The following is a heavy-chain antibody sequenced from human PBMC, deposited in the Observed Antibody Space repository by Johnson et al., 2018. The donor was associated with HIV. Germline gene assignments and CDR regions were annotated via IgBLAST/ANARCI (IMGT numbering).Heavy chain of an antibody. V-gene: IGHV3-7*05. Sequence: VQVLESGGDLVQPGGSLRLSCAASAFNFDTSWMAWVRQAPGKGLEWVAHIKDDGSEKYYVDSVKGRFTVSRDNAKNSLYLQMNRLRAEDTAVYYCARNPLFSAFDIWGQGTMVTVSS. J-gene: IGHJ3*02. D-gene: IGHD3-10*02. CDR2: IKDDGSEK. CDR1: AFNFDTSW. CDR3: ARNPLFSAFDI.